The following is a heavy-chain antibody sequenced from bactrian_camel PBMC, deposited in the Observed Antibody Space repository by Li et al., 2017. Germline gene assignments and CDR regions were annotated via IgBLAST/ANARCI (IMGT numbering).Heavy chain of an antibody. CDR2: ISRDGSVT. D-gene: IGHD7*01. J-gene: IGHJ4*01. Sequence: VQLVESGGGLVQPGGSLRLSCAASVFPFSNTYMTWVRQTPGKGLEWVSTISRDGSVTYYTDSVKGRFTVSRDNAKNTVYLQMNSLEPEDTAVYYCVRSNWGPTDWGQGTQVTVS. CDR3: VRSNWGPTD. CDR1: VFPFSNTY. V-gene: IGHV3S7*01.